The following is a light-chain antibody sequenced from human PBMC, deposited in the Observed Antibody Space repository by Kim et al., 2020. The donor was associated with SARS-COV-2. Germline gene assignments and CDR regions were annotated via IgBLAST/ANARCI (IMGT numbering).Light chain of an antibody. J-gene: IGKJ2*01. V-gene: IGKV3-11*01. CDR3: QQRSGWHT. CDR2: DAS. CDR1: QSVNRY. Sequence: LSLSPGERATLSCRASQSVNRYLAWYQHKPGQAPRLLIYDASNRATGVPARFSGSGSGTDFTLTISSLEPEDFAVYYCQQRSGWHTFGQGTKLEI.